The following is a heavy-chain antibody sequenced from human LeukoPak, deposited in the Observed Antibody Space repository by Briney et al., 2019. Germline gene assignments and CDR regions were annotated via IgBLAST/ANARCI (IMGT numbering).Heavy chain of an antibody. J-gene: IGHJ4*02. Sequence: PGGSLRLSCAASGFTFSNAWMSWVRQAPGRGLEWVGRIKSKTDDGTTDYAAPVKGRFTISRDDSKNTLYLQMNSLKTEDTAVYYCTTEGHDYGDYEFDYWGQGTLVTVSS. CDR1: GFTFSNAW. D-gene: IGHD4-17*01. CDR3: TTEGHDYGDYEFDY. V-gene: IGHV3-15*01. CDR2: IKSKTDDGTT.